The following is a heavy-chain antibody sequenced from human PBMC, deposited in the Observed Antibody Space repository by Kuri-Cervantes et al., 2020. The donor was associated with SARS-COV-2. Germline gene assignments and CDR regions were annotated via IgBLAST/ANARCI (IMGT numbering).Heavy chain of an antibody. CDR2: ISSSSSYI. CDR1: GFTFSSYA. CDR3: ARAVVVVPAAAYYYYYYMDV. D-gene: IGHD2-2*01. Sequence: GGSLRLSCAASGFTFSSYAMHWVRQAPGKGLEWVSSISSSSSYIYYADSVKGRFTISRDDAKNSLYLQMNSLRAEDTAVYYCARAVVVVPAAAYYYYYYMDVWGKGTTVTVSS. J-gene: IGHJ6*03. V-gene: IGHV3-21*01.